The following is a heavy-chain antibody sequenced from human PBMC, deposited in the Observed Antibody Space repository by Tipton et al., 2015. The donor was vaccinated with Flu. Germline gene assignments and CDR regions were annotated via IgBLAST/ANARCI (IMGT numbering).Heavy chain of an antibody. CDR3: ARDPFISVFRPAFDP. D-gene: IGHD3-10*02. J-gene: IGHJ5*02. CDR2: FSASGSA. V-gene: IGHV4-4*07. CDR1: GGSIGSHH. Sequence: TLSLTCTVSGGSIGSHHWSWIRQPAGKRLEWIGRFSASGSAIYNPSLQSRVAMSLDTSNNRFSLKLSSVTTADTAVYYCARDPFISVFRPAFDPWGQGTLVTVSS.